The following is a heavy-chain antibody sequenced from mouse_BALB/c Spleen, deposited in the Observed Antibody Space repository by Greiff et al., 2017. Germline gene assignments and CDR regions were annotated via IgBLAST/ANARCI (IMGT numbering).Heavy chain of an antibody. D-gene: IGHD2-13*01. J-gene: IGHJ4*01. V-gene: IGHV5-17*02. CDR1: GFTFSSFG. CDR2: ISSGSSTI. Sequence: EVKLVESGGGLVQPGGSRKLSCAASGFTFSSFGMHWVRQAPEKGLEWVAYISSGSSTIYYADTVKGRFTISRDNPKNTLFLQMTSLRSEDTAMYYCVRSPLYGDGAMDYWGQGTSVTVSS. CDR3: VRSPLYGDGAMDY.